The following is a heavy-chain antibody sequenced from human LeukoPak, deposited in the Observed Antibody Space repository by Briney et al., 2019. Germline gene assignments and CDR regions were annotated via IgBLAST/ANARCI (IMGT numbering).Heavy chain of an antibody. CDR1: GGSFSGYY. D-gene: IGHD4-11*01. J-gene: IGHJ4*02. CDR2: TNHSGST. Sequence: SETLSLTCAVYGGSFSGYYWSWIRQPPGKGLEWIGETNHSGSTNYNPSLKSRVTISVDTSKNQFSLKLSSVTAADTAVYYCARGQVINTVTKNDYWGQGTLVTVSS. V-gene: IGHV4-34*01. CDR3: ARGQVINTVTKNDY.